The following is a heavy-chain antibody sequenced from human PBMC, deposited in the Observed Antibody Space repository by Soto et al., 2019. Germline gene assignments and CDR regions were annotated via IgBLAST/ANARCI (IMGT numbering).Heavy chain of an antibody. CDR3: AIVVNNFPTTPPDV. CDR2: ISPYSGNT. Sequence: QVQLVQSGDEVRKPGSSVKISCKASGYIFVNYGIAWVRQAPGQGLECMGWISPYSGNTHYASKVQGRFTMTTDRSPSTPYMSLGPSPSNHTAVYYCAIVVNNFPTTPPDVLGQLTTVTVAS. J-gene: IGHJ6*02. CDR1: GYIFVNYG. V-gene: IGHV1-18*01. D-gene: IGHD3-22*01.